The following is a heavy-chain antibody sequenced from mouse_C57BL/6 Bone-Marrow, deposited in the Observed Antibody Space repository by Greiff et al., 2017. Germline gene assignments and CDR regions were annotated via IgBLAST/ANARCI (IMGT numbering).Heavy chain of an antibody. CDR2: INPGSGGT. V-gene: IGHV1-54*01. D-gene: IGHD5-1*01. Sequence: QVQLQQSGAELVRPGSSVKVSCKASGYAFTNYLIEWVKQRPGQGLEWIGEINPGSGGTNYNEKFKGKATLTADKSSSTAYMQLSSLTSEDSAVYFCARRGLVPHFDYWGQGTTLTVSS. J-gene: IGHJ2*01. CDR1: GYAFTNYL. CDR3: ARRGLVPHFDY.